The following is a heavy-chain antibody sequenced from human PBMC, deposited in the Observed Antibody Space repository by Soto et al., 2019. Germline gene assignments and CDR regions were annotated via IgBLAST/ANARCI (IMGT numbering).Heavy chain of an antibody. J-gene: IGHJ3*01. D-gene: IGHD5-12*01. CDR1: GFIFTNYA. CDR2: IGGRGNSA. CDR3: VRGGRGSFDF. Sequence: PGGSLRLSXAASGFIFTNYAMNWVRQAPGKGLEWVSVIGGRGNSAYYADSVQGRFTISRDNSKNTLSLQMSSLTADDTAIYYCVRGGRGSFDFWGRGTMVTVSS. V-gene: IGHV3-23*01.